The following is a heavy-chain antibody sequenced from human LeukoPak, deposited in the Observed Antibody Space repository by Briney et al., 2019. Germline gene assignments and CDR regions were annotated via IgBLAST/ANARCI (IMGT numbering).Heavy chain of an antibody. CDR1: GGTFSSYA. CDR2: IIPIFGTA. J-gene: IGHJ4*02. D-gene: IGHD3-22*01. CDR3: ARDQARYYYDSSGYFDY. Sequence: GSSVKVSCKASGGTFSSYAISWVRQAPGQGLEWMGRIIPIFGTANYAQKFQGRVTITTDESTSTAYMELSSLRSEDTAVCYCARDQARYYYDSSGYFDYWGQGTLVTVSS. V-gene: IGHV1-69*05.